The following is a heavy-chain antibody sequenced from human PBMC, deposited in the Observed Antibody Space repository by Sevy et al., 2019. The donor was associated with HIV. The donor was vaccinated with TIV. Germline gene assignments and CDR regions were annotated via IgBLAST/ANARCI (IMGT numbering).Heavy chain of an antibody. Sequence: GGSLRLSCAVSGFSFDSYGMTWVRQAPGKGLEWVSGISGSGTRTYYADSVKGRFIISRDNSKNTLYLQMNSLRAEDTAVYYCARGGYCSSTSCYTVYYYGMDVWGQGTTVTVSS. D-gene: IGHD2-2*02. CDR2: ISGSGTRT. CDR3: ARGGYCSSTSCYTVYYYGMDV. CDR1: GFSFDSYG. J-gene: IGHJ6*02. V-gene: IGHV3-23*01.